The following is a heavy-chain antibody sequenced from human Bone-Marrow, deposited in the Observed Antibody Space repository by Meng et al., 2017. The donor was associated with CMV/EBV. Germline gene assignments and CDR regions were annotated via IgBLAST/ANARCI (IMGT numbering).Heavy chain of an antibody. CDR1: GYSFTSYW. CDR2: IYPGDSDT. D-gene: IGHD6-6*01. J-gene: IGHJ6*02. CDR3: ARSIAARPHPYYYYGMDV. V-gene: IGHV5-51*01. Sequence: GESLKISCKGSGYSFTSYWIGWVRQMPGKGLEWMGIIYPGDSDTRYSPSFQGQVTISADKSISTAYLQWSSLKASDTAMYYCARSIAARPHPYYYYGMDVWGQGHTV.